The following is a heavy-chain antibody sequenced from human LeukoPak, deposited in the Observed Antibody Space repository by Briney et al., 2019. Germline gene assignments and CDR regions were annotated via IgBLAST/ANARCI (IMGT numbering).Heavy chain of an antibody. CDR2: ITGGGDGT. CDR1: GFTFNLYA. J-gene: IGHJ4*02. CDR3: AKIGANYFDY. Sequence: GGSLRLSCATSGFTFNLYAMTWVRQAPGKGLEWVSHITGGGDGTYYADSVRGRFTISRDNSKNTLYLQMNSLRAEDTAVYYCAKIGANYFDYWGQGTLVTVSS. V-gene: IGHV3-23*01.